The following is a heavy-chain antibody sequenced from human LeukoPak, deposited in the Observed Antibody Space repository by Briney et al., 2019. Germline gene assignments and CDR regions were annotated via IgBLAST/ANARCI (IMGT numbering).Heavy chain of an antibody. CDR2: IYYSGST. Sequence: PSETLSLTCTVSGGSIGSYYWSWIRQPPGKGLEWIGYIYYSGSTNYNPSLKSRVTISVDTSKNQFSLKLSSVTAADTAVYYCARDKGGPQLDPWGQGTLVTVSS. CDR3: ARDKGGPQLDP. J-gene: IGHJ5*02. V-gene: IGHV4-59*01. CDR1: GGSIGSYY.